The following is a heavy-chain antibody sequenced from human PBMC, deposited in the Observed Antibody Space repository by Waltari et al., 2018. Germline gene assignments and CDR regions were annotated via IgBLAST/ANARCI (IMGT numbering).Heavy chain of an antibody. CDR1: GYTFTGYY. J-gene: IGHJ4*02. CDR3: ARESRVKMATGDFGY. V-gene: IGHV1-2*02. CDR2: INPNSGGT. Sequence: QVQLVQSGAEVKKPGASVKVSCKASGYTFTGYYMHWVRKAPGQGLEWMGWINPNSGGTNYAQKFQGRVTMTRDTSISTAYMELSRLRSDDTAVYYCARESRVKMATGDFGYWGQGTLVTVSS. D-gene: IGHD7-27*01.